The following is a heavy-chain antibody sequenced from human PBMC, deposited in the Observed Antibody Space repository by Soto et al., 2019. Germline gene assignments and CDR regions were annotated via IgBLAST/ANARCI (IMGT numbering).Heavy chain of an antibody. J-gene: IGHJ4*02. D-gene: IGHD3-16*01. V-gene: IGHV4-59*01. CDR3: ARDGGGGLLYFDF. CDR2: IYYSGTT. Sequence: SETLSLTCTVSGGSISSYYWSWIRQPPGKGLEWIGYIYYSGTTNYNPSLKSRVTISVDTSKNQFSLKLSSVTAADTAVYYCARDGGGGLLYFDFWGQGTLVTVSS. CDR1: GGSISSYY.